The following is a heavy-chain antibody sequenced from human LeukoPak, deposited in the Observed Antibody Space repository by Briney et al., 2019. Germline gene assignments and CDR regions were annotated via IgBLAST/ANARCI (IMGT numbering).Heavy chain of an antibody. CDR1: GYTFTSYD. Sequence: SGSVKVSCKASGYTFTSYDINWMRQATGQGLEWMGWMNPNSGNTGYAQKFQGRVTMTRNTSISTAYMELSSLRSEDTAVYYCARGSSTSCFDYWGQGTLVTVSS. CDR2: MNPNSGNT. J-gene: IGHJ4*02. D-gene: IGHD2-2*01. V-gene: IGHV1-8*01. CDR3: ARGSSTSCFDY.